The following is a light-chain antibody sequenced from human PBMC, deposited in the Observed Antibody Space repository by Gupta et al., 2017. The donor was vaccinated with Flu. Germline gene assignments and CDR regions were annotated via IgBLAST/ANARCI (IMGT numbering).Light chain of an antibody. J-gene: IGLJ1*01. V-gene: IGLV2-23*02. CDR1: GSDVGSYDL. Sequence: QSALTQPASVSGSPGQSITISCTGTGSDVGSYDLVSWYQQDPGKAPKLMMYEVTKRPSGVSDRFSGSKSGNKAALTISGLQAEDESDYFCASCTAGNWVFGTGTKVTVL. CDR3: ASCTAGNWV. CDR2: EVT.